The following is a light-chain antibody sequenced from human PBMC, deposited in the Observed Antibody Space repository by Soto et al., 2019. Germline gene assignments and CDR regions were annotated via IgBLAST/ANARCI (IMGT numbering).Light chain of an antibody. CDR1: HHVATN. V-gene: IGKV3-15*01. CDR3: QQYTARPPWT. Sequence: EIVMTQSPVTLSVSPGERATLSCRASHHVATNLAWYQQKPGQPPRLLIYGASTRATGVSARFSGSGSGTESTLTIRSLQSDDFAVYYCQQYTARPPWTFGQGTRV. J-gene: IGKJ1*01. CDR2: GAS.